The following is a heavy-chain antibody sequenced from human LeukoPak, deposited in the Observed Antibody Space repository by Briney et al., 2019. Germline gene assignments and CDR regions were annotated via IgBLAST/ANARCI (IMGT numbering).Heavy chain of an antibody. CDR1: RYTFSSYG. D-gene: IGHD2-2*01. CDR3: AKGGVVPAAIPLDFDY. Sequence: GGSLRLSCAASRYTFSSYGMSWVSQAPGKGLEWVSAISGSGDSTYYADSVKGRFTISRDNSKNTLFLQMNSLRAEDTAVYYCAKGGVVPAAIPLDFDYWGQGTLVTVSS. CDR2: ISGSGDST. J-gene: IGHJ4*02. V-gene: IGHV3-23*01.